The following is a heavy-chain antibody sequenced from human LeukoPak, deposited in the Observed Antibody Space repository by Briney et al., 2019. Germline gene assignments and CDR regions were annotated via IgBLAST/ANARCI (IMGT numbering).Heavy chain of an antibody. J-gene: IGHJ4*02. CDR2: IRSKANNYAT. Sequence: GGSLRLSCAASGFTVSSNYMSWVRQASGKGLEWVGRIRSKANNYATAYAASVKGRFTISRDDSKNTAYLQLNSLKTEDTAMYYCTRQDCSGGACSYVDYWGQGTLVTVSS. V-gene: IGHV3-73*01. CDR1: GFTVSSNY. D-gene: IGHD2-15*01. CDR3: TRQDCSGGACSYVDY.